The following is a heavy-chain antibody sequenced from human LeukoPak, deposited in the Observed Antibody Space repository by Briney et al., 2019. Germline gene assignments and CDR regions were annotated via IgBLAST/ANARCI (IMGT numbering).Heavy chain of an antibody. V-gene: IGHV4-59*08. CDR3: ARRGIAAAGYDY. D-gene: IGHD6-13*01. CDR2: IYYSGST. J-gene: IGHJ4*02. Sequence: TSETLSLTCTVSGGSISSYYWSWIRQPPGKGLEWIGYIYYSGSTNYNPSLKSRVTISVDTSKNQFSLNLSSVTAADTAVYYCARRGIAAAGYDYWGQGTLVTVSS. CDR1: GGSISSYY.